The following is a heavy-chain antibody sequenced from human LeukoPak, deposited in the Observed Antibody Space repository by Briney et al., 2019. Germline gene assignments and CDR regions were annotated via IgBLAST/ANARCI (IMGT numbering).Heavy chain of an antibody. V-gene: IGHV1-46*01. CDR1: GYTFTTYY. CDR2: MNPSDGST. Sequence: ASVTVSCTASGYTFTTYYMHWVRQAPGQGLEWMGIMNPSDGSTSYAQKFQGRATMTRDTSTSTVYMELSSLRSEDTAVYYCARDHGNPDWYFDLWGRGTLVTVSS. J-gene: IGHJ2*01. CDR3: ARDHGNPDWYFDL.